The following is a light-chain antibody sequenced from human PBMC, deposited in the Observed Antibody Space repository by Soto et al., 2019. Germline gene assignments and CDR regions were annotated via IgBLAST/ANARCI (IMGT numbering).Light chain of an antibody. CDR3: QQYGSSPT. V-gene: IGKV3-20*01. CDR1: QSVSSSY. CDR2: GAS. Sequence: EIVLTQSPGTLSLSPGERATLSCRARQSVSSSYLAWYQQKPGQAPRLLIYGASSRATGIPDRFSGSGSGTDFTLTISRLEPEDVAVYYCQQYGSSPTFGQGTKVEIK. J-gene: IGKJ1*01.